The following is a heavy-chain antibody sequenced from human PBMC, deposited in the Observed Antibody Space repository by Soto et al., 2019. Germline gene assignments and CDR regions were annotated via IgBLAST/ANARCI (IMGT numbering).Heavy chain of an antibody. V-gene: IGHV1-3*01. CDR1: GYTFTSYA. J-gene: IGHJ4*02. D-gene: IGHD6-19*01. CDR3: ARDHFSRGWPPFDY. CDR2: INAGNGNT. Sequence: ASVKVSCKASGYTFTSYAMHWVRQAPGQRLEWMGWINAGNGNTKYSQKFQGRVTITRDTSANTAYMELSSLRSEDTAVYYCARDHFSRGWPPFDYWGQGTLVTVSS.